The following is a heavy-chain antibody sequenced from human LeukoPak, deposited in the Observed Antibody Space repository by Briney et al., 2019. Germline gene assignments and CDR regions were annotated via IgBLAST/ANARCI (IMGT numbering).Heavy chain of an antibody. CDR2: IISSSSTI. V-gene: IGHV3-48*01. CDR1: GFTFSSYS. D-gene: IGHD3-3*01. CDR3: ASQSYYDFWSGYPKALDY. Sequence: GGSLRLSCAASGFTFSSYSMNWVRQAPGKGLEWVSYIISSSSTIYYADSVKGRFTISRDNAKNSLYLQMNSLRAEDTAVYYCASQSYYDFWSGYPKALDYWGQGTLVTVSS. J-gene: IGHJ4*02.